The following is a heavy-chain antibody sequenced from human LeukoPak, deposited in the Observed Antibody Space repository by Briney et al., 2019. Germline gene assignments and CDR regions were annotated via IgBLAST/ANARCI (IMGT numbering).Heavy chain of an antibody. V-gene: IGHV3-11*01. CDR3: ARDPLQSRGWKWYFDL. CDR2: ISTTGRTI. J-gene: IGHJ2*01. CDR1: GFTFSDYH. D-gene: IGHD6-19*01. Sequence: GGSLRLSCAASGFTFSDYHMSWVRLAPGKGLEWVAYISTTGRTIYHADSVKGRFAVSRDNADQSVYLQMNSLRVDDSAMYYCARDPLQSRGWKWYFDLWGRGTLVTVSS.